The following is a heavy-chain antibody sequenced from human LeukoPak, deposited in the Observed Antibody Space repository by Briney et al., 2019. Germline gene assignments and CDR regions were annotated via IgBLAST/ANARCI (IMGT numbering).Heavy chain of an antibody. Sequence: SVKLSCKASGGTFSSYAISWVRQAPGQGLEWMGGIIPVFGTANYAQKFQGRVTITADKSTSTAYMELSSLRSEDTAVYYCARGLYYYDSSGYSPYYYYFMDVWGKGTTVTVSS. V-gene: IGHV1-69*06. CDR3: ARGLYYYDSSGYSPYYYYFMDV. CDR1: GGTFSSYA. J-gene: IGHJ6*03. D-gene: IGHD3-22*01. CDR2: IIPVFGTA.